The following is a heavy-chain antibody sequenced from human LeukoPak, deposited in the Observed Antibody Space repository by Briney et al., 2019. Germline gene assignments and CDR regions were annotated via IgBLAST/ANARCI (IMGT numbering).Heavy chain of an antibody. D-gene: IGHD5-24*01. Sequence: SETLSLTCTVSGGSISSHYWSWLRQPPGKGLEWIGYIYYSGSTNYNPSLKSRVTISVDTSKNQFSLKLSSVTAADTAVYYCARGYRDGYNFLVYWGQGTLVTVSS. V-gene: IGHV4-59*11. CDR2: IYYSGST. CDR3: ARGYRDGYNFLVY. J-gene: IGHJ4*02. CDR1: GGSISSHY.